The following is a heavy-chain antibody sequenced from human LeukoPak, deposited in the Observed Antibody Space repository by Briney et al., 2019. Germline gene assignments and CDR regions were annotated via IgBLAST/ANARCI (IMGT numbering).Heavy chain of an antibody. J-gene: IGHJ4*02. CDR3: GRGGYTGTSFNY. V-gene: IGHV4-59*08. CDR1: NGSINNYY. D-gene: IGHD5-12*01. CDR2: ISYSGST. Sequence: SETLSLTCTVCNGSINNYYWSWIRQPTGKALEGIGYISYSGSTNYRPSLKSRVTISVDSSKHQFSLKLNSVTAADTAVYYCGRGGYTGTSFNYWGQGTLVTVSS.